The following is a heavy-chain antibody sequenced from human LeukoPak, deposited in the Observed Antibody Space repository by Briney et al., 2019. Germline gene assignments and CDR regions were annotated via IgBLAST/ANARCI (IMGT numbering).Heavy chain of an antibody. D-gene: IGHD1-26*01. CDR3: ARELDTIVGATFFDY. J-gene: IGHJ4*02. CDR2: ISAYNGNT. Sequence: ASVKVSCKASGYTFTSYGISWVRQAPGQGLEWMGWISAYNGNTNYAQKFQGRVTMTRDTSISTAYMELSRLRSDDTAVYYCARELDTIVGATFFDYWGQGTLVTVSS. CDR1: GYTFTSYG. V-gene: IGHV1-18*01.